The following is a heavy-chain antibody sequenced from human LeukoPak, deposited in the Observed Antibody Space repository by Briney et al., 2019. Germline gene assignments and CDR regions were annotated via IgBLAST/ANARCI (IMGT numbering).Heavy chain of an antibody. CDR2: IYYSGST. J-gene: IGHJ4*02. Sequence: SETLSLTCTVSGGSISSYYWSWIRQPPGKGLEWIGYIYYSGSTNYNPSLKSRVTISVDTAKNQFSLKLSSVTAADTAVYYCARDSIAGYSLSWWGQGTLVTVSS. D-gene: IGHD3-9*01. CDR3: ARDSIAGYSLSW. CDR1: GGSISSYY. V-gene: IGHV4-59*12.